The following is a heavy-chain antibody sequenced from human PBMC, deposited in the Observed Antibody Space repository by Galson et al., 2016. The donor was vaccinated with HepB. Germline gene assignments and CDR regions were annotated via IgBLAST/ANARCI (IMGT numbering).Heavy chain of an antibody. CDR3: AKDVRIWGIAGSAKAGFDA. V-gene: IGHV3-9*01. CDR1: GFTFENYA. CDR2: INWNSGKV. D-gene: IGHD3-16*01. J-gene: IGHJ5*02. Sequence: SLRLSCAGSGFTFENYAMFWIRQAPGKGLAWVAGINWNSGKVAFADSVKGRFTIYRDNGRKSLYLQMGSLRPEDTALYFCAKDVRIWGIAGSAKAGFDAWGRGAQVIVSS.